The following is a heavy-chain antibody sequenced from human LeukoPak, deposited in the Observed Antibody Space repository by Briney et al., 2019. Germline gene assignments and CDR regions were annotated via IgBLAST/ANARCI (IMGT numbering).Heavy chain of an antibody. CDR1: GFTFSNLW. J-gene: IGHJ4*02. D-gene: IGHD6-13*01. V-gene: IGHV3-7*05. CDR3: ATGRQLDY. CDR2: INQDRSDK. Sequence: PGGSLRLSCAASGFTFSNLWMSWVRQAPGKGLEWVANINQDRSDKYYVDSVKGRFTISRDNAKNSLYLQMNSLRAEDTAVYYCATGRQLDYWGQGTLVTVSS.